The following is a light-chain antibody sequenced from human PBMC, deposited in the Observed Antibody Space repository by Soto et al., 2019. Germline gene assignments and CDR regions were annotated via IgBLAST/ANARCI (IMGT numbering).Light chain of an antibody. CDR3: QSYDNSLSGVV. J-gene: IGLJ2*01. CDR1: SSNIGAGYD. CDR2: GFK. V-gene: IGLV1-40*01. Sequence: QSVLTKPPSVSGAPGQSVTISCTGSSSNIGAGYDVHWYQQYAGFAPKLLIYGFKYRPSGVPDRFSGSKSGTSASLAITGLQAEDEADYYCQSYDNSLSGVVFGGGTKLTVL.